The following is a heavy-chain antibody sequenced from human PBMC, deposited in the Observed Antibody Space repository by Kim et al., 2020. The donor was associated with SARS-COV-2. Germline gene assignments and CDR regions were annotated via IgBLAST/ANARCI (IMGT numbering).Heavy chain of an antibody. CDR1: GYTFTSYY. J-gene: IGHJ4*02. D-gene: IGHD2-2*01. V-gene: IGHV1-46*01. CDR2: INPSGGST. CDR3: ARDSHSHIVVVPAAIGY. Sequence: ASVKVSCKASGYTFTSYYMHWVRQAPGQGLEWMGIINPSGGSTSYAQKFQGRVTMTRDTSTSTVYMELSSLRSEDTAVYYCARDSHSHIVVVPAAIGYWGQGTLVTVSS.